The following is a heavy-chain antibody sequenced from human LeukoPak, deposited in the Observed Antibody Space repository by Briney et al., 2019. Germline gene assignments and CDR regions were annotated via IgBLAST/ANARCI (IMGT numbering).Heavy chain of an antibody. D-gene: IGHD6-13*01. Sequence: GASVKVFCKASGYTFTSYVMHWVGQAPGQRLEWMGWINAGNGNTKYSQKFQGRVTITRDTSASTAYMELSSLRSEDTAVYYCARRPLPGSSSPIDCWGQGTLVTASS. CDR1: GYTFTSYV. CDR3: ARRPLPGSSSPIDC. J-gene: IGHJ4*02. V-gene: IGHV1-3*01. CDR2: INAGNGNT.